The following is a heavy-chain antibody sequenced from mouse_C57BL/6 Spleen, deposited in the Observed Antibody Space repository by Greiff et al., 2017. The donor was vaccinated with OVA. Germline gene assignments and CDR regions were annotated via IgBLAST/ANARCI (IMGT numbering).Heavy chain of an antibody. CDR2: INPGSGGT. CDR1: GYAFTNYL. V-gene: IGHV1-54*01. Sequence: QVQLQQSGAELVRPGTSVKVSCKASGYAFTNYLIEWVKQRPGQGLEWIGVINPGSGGTNYNEKFKGKATLTADKSSSTAYLQLSSLTSEDSAVYFCARGDELFGYWGQGTLGTVSA. J-gene: IGHJ3*01. CDR3: ARGDELFGY.